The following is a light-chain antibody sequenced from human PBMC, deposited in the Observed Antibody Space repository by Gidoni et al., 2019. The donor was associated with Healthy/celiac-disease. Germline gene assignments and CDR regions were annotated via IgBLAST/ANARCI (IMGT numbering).Light chain of an antibody. J-gene: IGKJ3*01. CDR3: QQYYSYPFT. CDR1: QSISSW. Sequence: DIQMTKSPSTLSASVGDRFTITCRASQSISSWLGWYQQKPGKAPKLLIYKASSLESGVPSRFSGSGSGTDFTLTISSLQPDDFATYYCQQYYSYPFTFGPGTKVDIK. V-gene: IGKV1-5*03. CDR2: KAS.